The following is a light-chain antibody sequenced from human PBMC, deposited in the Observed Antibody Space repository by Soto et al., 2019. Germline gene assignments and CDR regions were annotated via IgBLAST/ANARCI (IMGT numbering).Light chain of an antibody. CDR2: ATS. CDR1: QSISSSY. J-gene: IGKJ3*01. V-gene: IGKV3-20*01. CDR3: QQYDNSPFN. Sequence: EIVLTQSPGTLSLSPGERATLSCRASQSISSSYLAWYQHKPGQAPRLLLFATSIRATGIPDRISGSGSGTDFTLSISRLEPEDFAVYYCQQYDNSPFNFGPGTKVDIK.